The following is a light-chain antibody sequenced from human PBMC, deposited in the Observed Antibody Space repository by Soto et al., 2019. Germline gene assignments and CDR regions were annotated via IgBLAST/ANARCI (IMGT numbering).Light chain of an antibody. J-gene: IGKJ2*01. Sequence: ETVLTQSPGTVSLYPGERATLSCTTSQSVRSNYLAWHQQKPGQAPRLVVYGVFNRATGIPDRFSGSGSGTDFTRTISGLEPEDSAGYYCQHYDGSPRTFGQGTKLEI. CDR1: QSVRSNY. CDR3: QHYDGSPRT. V-gene: IGKV3-20*01. CDR2: GVF.